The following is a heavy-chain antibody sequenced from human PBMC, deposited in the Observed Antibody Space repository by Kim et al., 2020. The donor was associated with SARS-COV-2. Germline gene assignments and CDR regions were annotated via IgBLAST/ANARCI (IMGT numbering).Heavy chain of an antibody. Sequence: YADSVKGRFTISRDNATNSLYLQMNSLRDEDAAVYYFNESLIVVVPAAILWGQGTLVTVSS. J-gene: IGHJ4*02. CDR3: NESLIVVVPAAIL. V-gene: IGHV3-48*02. D-gene: IGHD2-2*02.